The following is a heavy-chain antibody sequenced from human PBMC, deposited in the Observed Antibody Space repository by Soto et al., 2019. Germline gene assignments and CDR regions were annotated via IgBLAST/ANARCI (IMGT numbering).Heavy chain of an antibody. Sequence: PGGSLRLSCAASGFTFSSYAMSWVRQAPGKGLEWVSAISGSSGSTYYADSVKGRFTISRDNSKNTLYLQMNSLRAEDTAVYYCAKGEYYYGSGTSPYWGQGTLVTFSS. J-gene: IGHJ4*02. CDR3: AKGEYYYGSGTSPY. D-gene: IGHD3-10*01. CDR1: GFTFSSYA. CDR2: ISGSSGST. V-gene: IGHV3-23*01.